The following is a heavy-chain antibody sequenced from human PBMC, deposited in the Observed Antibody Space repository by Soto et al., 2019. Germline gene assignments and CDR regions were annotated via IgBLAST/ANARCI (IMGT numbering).Heavy chain of an antibody. CDR1: GGSFSGYY. CDR3: ARGNFIADFDY. CDR2: INHSGST. D-gene: IGHD6-13*01. J-gene: IGHJ4*02. V-gene: IGHV4-34*01. Sequence: KPSETLSLTCAVYGGSFSGYYWSWIRQPPGKGLEWIGEINHSGSTNYNPSLKSRVTISVDTSKNQFSLKLSSVTAADTAVYYCARGNFIADFDYWGQGTLVTVSS.